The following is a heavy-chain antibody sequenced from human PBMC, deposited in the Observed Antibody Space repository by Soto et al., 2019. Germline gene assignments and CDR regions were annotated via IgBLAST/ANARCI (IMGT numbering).Heavy chain of an antibody. CDR1: GFIFSAFG. D-gene: IGHD2-21*02. V-gene: IGHV3-30*18. CDR2: ISYDGSEK. CDR3: AKPNHPIITYCGGDCYSSGAFDL. Sequence: QVQLVESGGGVVQPGRSLRLSCAASGFIFSAFGMHWVSQAPGKGLEWVALISYDGSEKYYADSVKGRFTISRDNSKNTLYLQMNSLRDDDTAVYYCAKPNHPIITYCGGDCYSSGAFDLWGQGTMVTVSS. J-gene: IGHJ3*01.